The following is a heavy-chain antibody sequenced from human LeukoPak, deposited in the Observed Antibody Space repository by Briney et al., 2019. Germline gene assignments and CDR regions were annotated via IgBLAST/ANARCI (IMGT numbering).Heavy chain of an antibody. CDR2: IYYGGST. Sequence: SETLPLTCTVSGGSISNYYWTWIRQPPGKGLEWIGYIYYGGSTNYNPSLTSRVTISVDTSKNQFSLKLSSVTAADTAVYYCARGSLSGSGWFDPWGQGTLVTVSS. J-gene: IGHJ5*02. CDR3: ARGSLSGSGWFDP. CDR1: GGSISNYY. V-gene: IGHV4-59*01. D-gene: IGHD3-22*01.